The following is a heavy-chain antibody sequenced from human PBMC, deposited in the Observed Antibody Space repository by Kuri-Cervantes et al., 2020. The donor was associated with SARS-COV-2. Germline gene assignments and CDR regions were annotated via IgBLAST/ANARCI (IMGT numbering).Heavy chain of an antibody. V-gene: IGHV1-3*01. D-gene: IGHD2-2*01. CDR2: INAGNGNT. Sequence: ASVEVSCKASGYTFTSYAMHWVRQAPGQRLEWMGWINAGNGNTKYSQKFQGRVTITRDTSASTAYMELSSLRSEDTAVYYCARGYCSSTSCYPSDYWGQGTLVTVSS. J-gene: IGHJ4*02. CDR1: GYTFTSYA. CDR3: ARGYCSSTSCYPSDY.